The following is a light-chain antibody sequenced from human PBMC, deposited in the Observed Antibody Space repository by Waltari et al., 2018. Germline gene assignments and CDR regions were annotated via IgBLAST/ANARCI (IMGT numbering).Light chain of an antibody. V-gene: IGKV3-20*01. CDR2: HAS. CDR1: QSISHY. CDR3: QHYVNLPAT. J-gene: IGKJ1*01. Sequence: EVVLTQSPGTLSLSPGGGATLSCRASQSISHYLAWYQQKPGQAPRLLIYHASSRATGIPDRFSGSGSGTDFSLTISRLEPEDFAVYYCQHYVNLPATFGQGTKVEIK.